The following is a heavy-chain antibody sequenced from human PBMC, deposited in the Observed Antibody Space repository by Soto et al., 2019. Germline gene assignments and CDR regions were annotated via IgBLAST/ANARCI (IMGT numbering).Heavy chain of an antibody. J-gene: IGHJ4*02. CDR1: GFTFSSYG. CDR3: ASYYYDSSGYYHYFDY. CDR2: ISGSGGST. V-gene: IGHV3-23*01. Sequence: EVQLLESGGGLVQPGGSLRVSCAASGFTFSSYGMSWVRQAPGKGLEWVSGISGSGGSTYYADSVKGRFTISRDNSKNTVYLQMNSLRDEDTASYYCASYYYDSSGYYHYFDYWGQGTLVTVSS. D-gene: IGHD3-22*01.